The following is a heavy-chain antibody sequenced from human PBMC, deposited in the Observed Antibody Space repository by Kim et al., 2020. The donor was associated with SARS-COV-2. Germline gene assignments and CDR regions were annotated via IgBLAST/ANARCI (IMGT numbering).Heavy chain of an antibody. CDR1: GGSISSYY. J-gene: IGHJ3*02. CDR3: ARAPANSSGWYVAFDI. CDR2: IYYSGST. D-gene: IGHD6-19*01. Sequence: SETLSLTCTVSGGSISSYYWSWIRQPPGKGLEWIGYIYYSGSTNYNPSLKSRVTISVDTSKNQFSLKLRSVTAADTAVYYCARAPANSSGWYVAFDIWGQGTMVTVSS. V-gene: IGHV4-59*13.